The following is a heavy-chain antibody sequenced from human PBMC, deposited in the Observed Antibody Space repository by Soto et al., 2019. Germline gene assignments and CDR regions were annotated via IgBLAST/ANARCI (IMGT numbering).Heavy chain of an antibody. CDR1: GDTFSSYA. CDR3: AREAGEYGHPCFDY. J-gene: IGHJ4*02. V-gene: IGHV1-69*01. Sequence: QLVQSGPEVKKPGSSVKVSCKSVGDTFSSYAVSWVRQAPGQGLEWMGGIIPTFGTVNYAQKFQGRATITADESTRLSYMELSSLKSEDTAVYYCAREAGEYGHPCFDYWGQGTLISVSS. D-gene: IGHD6-19*01. CDR2: IIPTFGTV.